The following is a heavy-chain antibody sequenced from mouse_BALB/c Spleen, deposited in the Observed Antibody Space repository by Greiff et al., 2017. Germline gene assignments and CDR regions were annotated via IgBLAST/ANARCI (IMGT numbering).Heavy chain of an antibody. Sequence: EVMLVESGGGLVKPGGSLKLSCAASGFTFSDYYMYWVRQTPEKRLEWVATISDGGSYTYYPDSVKGRFTISRDNARNILYLQMSSLQSEDTAMYYCARASGYYTWFAYWGQGTLVTVSA. CDR3: ARASGYYTWFAY. CDR2: ISDGGSYT. CDR1: GFTFSDYY. J-gene: IGHJ3*01. V-gene: IGHV5-4*02. D-gene: IGHD2-3*01.